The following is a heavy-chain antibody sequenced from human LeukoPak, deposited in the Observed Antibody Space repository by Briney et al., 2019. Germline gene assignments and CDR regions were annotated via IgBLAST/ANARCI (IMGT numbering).Heavy chain of an antibody. CDR3: ARERPSKCYFDY. Sequence: ASVTVSCKASGYTFTNYYVYWVRQAPGQGPEYMGIINPSAGNTNYAQKFRGRITMTRDTSTTTVYMELSSLVSEDTAVYYCARERPSKCYFDYWGQGTLVTVSS. V-gene: IGHV1-46*01. J-gene: IGHJ4*02. CDR1: GYTFTNYY. CDR2: INPSAGNT.